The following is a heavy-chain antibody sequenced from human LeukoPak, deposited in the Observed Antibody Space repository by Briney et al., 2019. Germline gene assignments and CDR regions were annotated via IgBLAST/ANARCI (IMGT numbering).Heavy chain of an antibody. CDR1: GGSINSGGYY. CDR2: IYYSGST. V-gene: IGHV4-31*03. CDR3: ARLPYYYDSSGYYWQDY. Sequence: PSQTLSLTCTVSGGSINSGGYYWSWIRQHPGKGLEWIGYIYYSGSTCYNPSLKSRVTISVDASKNQFSLKLSSVTAADTAVYYCARLPYYYDSSGYYWQDYWGQGTLVTVSS. D-gene: IGHD3-22*01. J-gene: IGHJ4*02.